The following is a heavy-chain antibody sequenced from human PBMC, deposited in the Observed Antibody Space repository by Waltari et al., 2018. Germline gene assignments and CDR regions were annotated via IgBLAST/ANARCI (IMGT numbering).Heavy chain of an antibody. J-gene: IGHJ4*02. Sequence: QVQLQQWGAGLLKPSETLSLTCAVYGGSFSGYYWSWIRQPPGKGLEWIGEINHSGSTNYNPSLKSRVTISVDTSKNQFSLKLSSVTAADTAVYYCARDMVPGYCSGGSCYSLYYFDYWGQGTLVTVSS. V-gene: IGHV4-34*01. CDR1: GGSFSGYY. D-gene: IGHD2-15*01. CDR3: ARDMVPGYCSGGSCYSLYYFDY. CDR2: INHSGST.